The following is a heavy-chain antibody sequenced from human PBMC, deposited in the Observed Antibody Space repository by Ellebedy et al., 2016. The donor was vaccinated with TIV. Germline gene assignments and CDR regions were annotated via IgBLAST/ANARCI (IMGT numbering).Heavy chain of an antibody. Sequence: PGGSLRLSCVTSGFNFDDYGMHWVRQAPGKGLEWVSGISWNSDDIGYADSVKGRFTISRDKAKKSLYLQMNNLRPEDTARYFCVKDRKGIAVAGAGCHYWGQGTQVTVSS. CDR3: VKDRKGIAVAGAGCHY. CDR2: ISWNSDDI. J-gene: IGHJ4*02. CDR1: GFNFDDYG. D-gene: IGHD6-19*01. V-gene: IGHV3-9*01.